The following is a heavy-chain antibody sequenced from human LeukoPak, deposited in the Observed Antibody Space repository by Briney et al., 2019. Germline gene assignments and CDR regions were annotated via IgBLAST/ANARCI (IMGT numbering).Heavy chain of an antibody. CDR2: ISGSGGVT. J-gene: IGHJ4*02. CDR3: AKATRYSSGWVDY. Sequence: GGSLRLSCAASGFTFSSYAMSWVRQAPGKGLEWVSTISGSGGVTYYADSVKGRFTISRDNSKNTLYLQMNSLRAEDTAVYYCAKATRYSSGWVDYRGQGTLVTVSS. V-gene: IGHV3-23*01. D-gene: IGHD6-19*01. CDR1: GFTFSSYA.